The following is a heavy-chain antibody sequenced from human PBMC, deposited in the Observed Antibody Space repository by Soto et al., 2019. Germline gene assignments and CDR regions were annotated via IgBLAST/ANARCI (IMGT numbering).Heavy chain of an antibody. V-gene: IGHV4-59*08. CDR2: IYYSGST. CDR3: ARRTPSSVFDI. Sequence: SETLSLTCTVSGGSISSYYWSWIRQPPGKGLEWIGYIYYSGSTNYNPSLKSRVTISVDTSKNQFSLKLSSVTAADTAVYYCARRTPSSVFDIWGQGTMVTVS. D-gene: IGHD6-6*01. CDR1: GGSISSYY. J-gene: IGHJ3*02.